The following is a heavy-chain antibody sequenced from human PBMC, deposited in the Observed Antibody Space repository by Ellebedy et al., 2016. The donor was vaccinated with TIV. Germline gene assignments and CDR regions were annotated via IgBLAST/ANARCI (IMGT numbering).Heavy chain of an antibody. J-gene: IGHJ4*02. CDR2: ISWNSGSI. D-gene: IGHD6-6*01. CDR1: GFTFDDYA. CDR3: AKGAAARAGGGLFDY. V-gene: IGHV3-9*01. Sequence: GGSLRLXXAASGFTFDDYAMHWVRQAPGKGLEWVSGISWNSGSIGYADSVKGRFTISRDNAKNSLYLQMNSLRAEDTALYYCAKGAAARAGGGLFDYWGQGTLVTVSS.